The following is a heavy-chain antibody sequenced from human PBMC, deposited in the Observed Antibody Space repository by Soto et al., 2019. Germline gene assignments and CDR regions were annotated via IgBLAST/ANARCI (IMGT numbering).Heavy chain of an antibody. CDR3: AYRTGFDY. CDR1: GFSFSSYD. V-gene: IGHV3-23*01. CDR2: IAASGRNS. J-gene: IGHJ4*02. Sequence: GVLRLSCAASGFSFSSYDRSWVRQAPWKGLEWVSTIAASGRNSDYADSVKGRFTSSRDNSKNTLYLQMNSLKADDTAVYYCAYRTGFDYWGQGALVTVSS.